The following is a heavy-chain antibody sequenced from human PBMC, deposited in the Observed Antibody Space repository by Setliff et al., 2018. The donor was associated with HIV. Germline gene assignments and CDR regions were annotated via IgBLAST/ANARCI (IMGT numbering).Heavy chain of an antibody. D-gene: IGHD3-22*01. Sequence: ASVKVSCKASGYTFTSNDINWVRQATGQGLEWMGWMNPNSGNTAYAQKFQGRVTMTRNTSISTAYMELSRLRSEDTAVYYCATVAIDYYDTSGYYRAGPIDYWGQGTLVTVSS. CDR1: GYTFTSND. CDR3: ATVAIDYYDTSGYYRAGPIDY. J-gene: IGHJ4*02. V-gene: IGHV1-8*02. CDR2: MNPNSGNT.